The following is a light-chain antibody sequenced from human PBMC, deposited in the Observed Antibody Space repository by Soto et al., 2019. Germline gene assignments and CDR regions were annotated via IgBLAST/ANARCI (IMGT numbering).Light chain of an antibody. CDR2: AAS. Sequence: DLQMTQSPSSLSASIGDRVTITCRASQGISNYLNWYQQKPGKAPNILINAASRLETGVPSRFSGSGSGTDFTLTISSLQPEDIATYYCQQSYSTPRTFGQGTKLEIK. CDR3: QQSYSTPRT. CDR1: QGISNY. V-gene: IGKV1-39*01. J-gene: IGKJ2*01.